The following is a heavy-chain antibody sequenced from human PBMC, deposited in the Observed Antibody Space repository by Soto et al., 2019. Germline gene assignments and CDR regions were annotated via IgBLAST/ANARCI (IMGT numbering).Heavy chain of an antibody. Sequence: GGSLRLSCVASGFTFSSYAMSWVRQAPGKGLEWVSSVGRSGGSTYYADSVKGRFTISRDNSKNTLYLQMDSLRVEDTAVYYCARTYYYDSSGYSPYFDYWGQGTLVTVSS. CDR3: ARTYYYDSSGYSPYFDY. CDR1: GFTFSSYA. J-gene: IGHJ4*02. CDR2: VGRSGGST. V-gene: IGHV3-23*01. D-gene: IGHD3-22*01.